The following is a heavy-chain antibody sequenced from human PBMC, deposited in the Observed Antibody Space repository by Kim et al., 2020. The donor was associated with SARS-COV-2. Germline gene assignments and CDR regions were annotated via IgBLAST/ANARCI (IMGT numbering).Heavy chain of an antibody. J-gene: IGHJ4*02. Sequence: NTNYNPSLKSGVTISVDKSKNQFALKLSSVTAADTAVYYCATRRIAIDYWGQGTLVTVSS. CDR2: NT. D-gene: IGHD2-15*01. V-gene: IGHV4-4*02. CDR3: ATRRIAIDY.